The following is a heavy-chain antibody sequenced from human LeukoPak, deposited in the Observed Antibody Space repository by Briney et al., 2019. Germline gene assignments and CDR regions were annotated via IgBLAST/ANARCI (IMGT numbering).Heavy chain of an antibody. CDR3: ARESRSSFFDY. Sequence: SETLSLTCTVSGGSISSYYWSWIRQPAGKGLEWIGRIYTSGSTNYNPSLKSRVTISVDKSKNQFSLKLSSVTAADTAVYYCARESRSSFFDYWGQGTLVTVSS. V-gene: IGHV4-4*07. CDR1: GGSISSYY. CDR2: IYTSGST. D-gene: IGHD1-26*01. J-gene: IGHJ4*02.